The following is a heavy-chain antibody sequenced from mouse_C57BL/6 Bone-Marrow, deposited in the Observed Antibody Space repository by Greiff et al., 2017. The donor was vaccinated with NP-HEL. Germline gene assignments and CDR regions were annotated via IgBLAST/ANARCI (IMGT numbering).Heavy chain of an antibody. D-gene: IGHD2-4*01. CDR1: GFSLISYA. J-gene: IGHJ2*01. CDR3: AIFDYDDYFDY. Sequence: VQLVESGPGLVAPSQSLSITCTVSGFSLISYAISWVRQPPGKGLEWLGVIWTGGGTNYNSALKSRLSISKDNSKSQLFLKMNSLQTGDTARYYCAIFDYDDYFDYWGQGTTLTVSS. V-gene: IGHV2-9-1*01. CDR2: IWTGGGT.